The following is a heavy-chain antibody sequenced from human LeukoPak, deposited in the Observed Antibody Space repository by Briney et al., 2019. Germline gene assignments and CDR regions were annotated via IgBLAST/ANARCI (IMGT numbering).Heavy chain of an antibody. CDR2: ISYDGSNK. CDR3: ARGGVYSSGSYYLYYFDY. Sequence: GGSLRLSCVASGFTFSSYAMHWVRQAPGKGLEWVALISYDGSNKYYAESVKGRFTISRDNSKNTLYLQMNSLRAEDTAMYYCARGGVYSSGSYYLYYFDYWGQGTLVTVSS. V-gene: IGHV3-30-3*01. CDR1: GFTFSSYA. J-gene: IGHJ4*02. D-gene: IGHD6-19*01.